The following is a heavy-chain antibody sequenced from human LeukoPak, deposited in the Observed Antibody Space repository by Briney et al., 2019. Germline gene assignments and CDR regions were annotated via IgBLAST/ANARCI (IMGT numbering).Heavy chain of an antibody. CDR2: INNSSRYI. CDR1: EFTFNNYT. D-gene: IGHD7-27*01. J-gene: IGHJ6*02. V-gene: IGHV3-21*01. CDR3: ARDLGIVYYYGMDV. Sequence: GGSLRLSCAPSEFTFNNYTLNWVRRVPGKGLEWVSSINNSSRYISYADSVNGRFTISRDNAKNSLYLQMNSLRAEDTAVYYCARDLGIVYYYGMDVWGQGTTVIVSS.